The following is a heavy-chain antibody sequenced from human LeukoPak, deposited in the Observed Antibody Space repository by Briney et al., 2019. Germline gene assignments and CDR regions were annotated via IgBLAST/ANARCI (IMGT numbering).Heavy chain of an antibody. CDR3: ARRRGSSSWRTEYYYYYMDV. D-gene: IGHD6-13*01. CDR1: GGSFSGYY. J-gene: IGHJ6*03. V-gene: IGHV4-34*01. Sequence: SETLSLTCAVYGGSFSGYYWSWIRQPPGKGLEWIGEINHSESTNYNPSLKSRVTISVDTSKNQFSLKLSSVTAADTAVYYCARRRGSSSWRTEYYYYYMDVWGKGTTVTISS. CDR2: INHSEST.